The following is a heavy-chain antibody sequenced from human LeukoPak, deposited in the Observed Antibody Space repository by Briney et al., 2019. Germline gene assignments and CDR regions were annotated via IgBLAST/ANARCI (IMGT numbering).Heavy chain of an antibody. CDR2: LSGGGDST. V-gene: IGHV3-23*01. J-gene: IGHJ4*02. CDR3: TKRPYSGYFDY. D-gene: IGHD4-11*01. Sequence: AGGSLRLSCEASGFTFSSNAMSWVRQAPGKGLEWVSTLSGGGDSTYYADSVKGRFTISRDNSKNTLYLQMNSLRAEDTAVYYCTKRPYSGYFDYWGQGTLVTVSS. CDR1: GFTFSSNA.